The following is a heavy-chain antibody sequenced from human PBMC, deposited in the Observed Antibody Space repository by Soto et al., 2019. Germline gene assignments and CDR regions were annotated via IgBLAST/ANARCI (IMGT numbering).Heavy chain of an antibody. Sequence: SETLSLTCTVFGGSISSSSYYWGWIRQPPGKGLEWIGSIYYSGSTYYNPSLKSRVTISVDTSKNQFSLKLSSVTAADPAVYYCASLYGGPTHGSGSFPRQHYYYYGMDVWGQGTTVTVSS. CDR1: GGSISSSSYY. CDR3: ASLYGGPTHGSGSFPRQHYYYYGMDV. D-gene: IGHD3-10*01. CDR2: IYYSGST. J-gene: IGHJ6*02. V-gene: IGHV4-39*01.